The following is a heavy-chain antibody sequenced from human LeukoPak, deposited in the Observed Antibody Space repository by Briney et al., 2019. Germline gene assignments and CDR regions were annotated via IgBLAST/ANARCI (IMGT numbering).Heavy chain of an antibody. CDR2: IIPIFGTA. D-gene: IGHD3-10*01. CDR1: GGTFSSYA. V-gene: IGHV1-69*13. Sequence: GASVKVSCKASGGTFSSYAISWVRQAPGQGLEWMGGIIPIFGTANYAQKFQGRVTITADESTSTAYMELSSLRSEDTAVYYCARGYYYGSGSFPLYYYYGMDVWGKGTTVTVSS. CDR3: ARGYYYGSGSFPLYYYYGMDV. J-gene: IGHJ6*04.